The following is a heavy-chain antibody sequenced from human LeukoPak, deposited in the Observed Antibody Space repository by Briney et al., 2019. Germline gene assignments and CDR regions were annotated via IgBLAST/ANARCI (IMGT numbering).Heavy chain of an antibody. J-gene: IGHJ3*02. CDR1: GGTFSSYA. CDR2: IIPIFGTA. CDR3: ASRPYYYDSSGLDPADAFDI. V-gene: IGHV1-69*05. Sequence: SVKVSCKASGGTFSSYAISWVRQAPGQGLEWMGRIIPIFGTANYAQKFQGRVTITTDESTSTAYMELSSLRSEDTVVYYCASRPYYYDSSGLDPADAFDIWGQGTMVTVSS. D-gene: IGHD3-22*01.